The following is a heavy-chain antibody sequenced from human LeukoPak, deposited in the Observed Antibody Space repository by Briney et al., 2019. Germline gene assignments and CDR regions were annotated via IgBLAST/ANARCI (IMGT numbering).Heavy chain of an antibody. Sequence: SETLSLTCAVSGGSISSSNWWSWVRQPPGKGLEWIGEIYHSGSTNYNPSLKSRVTISVDKSKNQFSLKLSSVTAADTAAYYCARDSRYSSGWYGPGWFDPWGQGTLVTVSS. D-gene: IGHD6-19*01. CDR2: IYHSGST. J-gene: IGHJ5*02. CDR3: ARDSRYSSGWYGPGWFDP. CDR1: GGSISSSNW. V-gene: IGHV4-4*02.